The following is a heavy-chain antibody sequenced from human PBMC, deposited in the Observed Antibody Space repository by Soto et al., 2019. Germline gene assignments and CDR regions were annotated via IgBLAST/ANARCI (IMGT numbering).Heavy chain of an antibody. J-gene: IGHJ3*02. CDR1: RFTFSNYR. D-gene: IGHD3-22*01. CDR3: ARGPGFYDSSGYFYGYGLDI. Sequence: GGSLRLSCAASRFTFSNYRMNWVRQAPGKGLEWISYISSNSKTKNYADSVKGRFTISRDNAKNSLYLQMNSLRDEDTAVYYCARGPGFYDSSGYFYGYGLDIWGQGTMVTVSS. CDR2: ISSNSKTK. V-gene: IGHV3-48*02.